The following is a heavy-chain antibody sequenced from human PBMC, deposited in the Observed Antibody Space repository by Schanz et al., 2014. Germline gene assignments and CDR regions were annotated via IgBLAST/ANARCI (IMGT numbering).Heavy chain of an antibody. J-gene: IGHJ5*02. D-gene: IGHD1-1*01. CDR1: GFTFSTFA. Sequence: EVQLVESGGDLVQPGGSLRLSCSASGFTFSTFAMHWVRQAPGKGLEWVANIKEDGSVKDYVDSVKGRFTISRDNAKNSLFLQMNSLRPEDTAVYCCARGRVLESWGQGTLVTVSS. CDR2: IKEDGSVK. CDR3: ARGRVLES. V-gene: IGHV3-7*02.